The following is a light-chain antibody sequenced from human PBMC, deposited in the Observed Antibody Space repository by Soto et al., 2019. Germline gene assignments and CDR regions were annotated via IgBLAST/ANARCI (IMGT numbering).Light chain of an antibody. J-gene: IGKJ3*01. Sequence: DIQMTQSPSSLSASVGDRVTITCRASQSINRYLNWYQQKPGKAPKLLIYAASSLLSGVPSRFSGSGSGTDFTLTISSLQPEDFATYYCEQSHSTLLFTFGPGTKVDIK. V-gene: IGKV1-39*01. CDR2: AAS. CDR3: EQSHSTLLFT. CDR1: QSINRY.